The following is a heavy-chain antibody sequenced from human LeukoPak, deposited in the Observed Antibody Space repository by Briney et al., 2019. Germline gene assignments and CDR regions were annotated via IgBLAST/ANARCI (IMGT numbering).Heavy chain of an antibody. CDR2: INHSGST. CDR1: GGSFSGYS. V-gene: IGHV4-34*01. D-gene: IGHD6-6*01. Sequence: SETLSLTCAVYGGSFSGYSWSWIRQPPGKGLEWIGEINHSGSTNYNPSLKSRVTISVDTSKNQFSLKLSSVTAADTAVYYCARYSSSPFDYWGQGTLVTVSS. CDR3: ARYSSSPFDY. J-gene: IGHJ4*02.